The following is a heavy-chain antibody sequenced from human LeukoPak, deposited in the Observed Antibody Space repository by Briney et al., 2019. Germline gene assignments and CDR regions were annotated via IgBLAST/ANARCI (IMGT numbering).Heavy chain of an antibody. CDR2: IYYSGST. CDR1: GGSISSGDYY. J-gene: IGHJ6*03. CDR3: ARVYSGAPYYYYYMDV. V-gene: IGHV4-30-4*08. D-gene: IGHD1-26*01. Sequence: SQTLSLTCTVSGGSISSGDYYWSWIRQPPGKGLEWIGYIYYSGSTYYNPSLKSRVTISVDTSKNQFSLKLSSVTAADTAVYYCARVYSGAPYYYYYMDVWGKGTTVTVSS.